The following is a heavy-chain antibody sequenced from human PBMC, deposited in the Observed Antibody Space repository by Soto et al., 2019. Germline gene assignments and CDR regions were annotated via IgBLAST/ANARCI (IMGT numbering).Heavy chain of an antibody. Sequence: SETLSLTCTISGGSISVYYWSWIRQPPGQALEWIGYIYDSGSPYYNPSLRSRVIISADTSKNQISLKLSSVTAADTAVYYCASLRYHDDGRPFDYWGQGTLVTVSS. CDR1: GGSISVYY. CDR3: ASLRYHDDGRPFDY. D-gene: IGHD3-16*01. J-gene: IGHJ4*02. CDR2: IYDSGSP. V-gene: IGHV4-59*12.